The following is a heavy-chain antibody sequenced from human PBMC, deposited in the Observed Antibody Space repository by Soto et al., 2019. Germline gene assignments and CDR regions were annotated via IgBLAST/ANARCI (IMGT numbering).Heavy chain of an antibody. Sequence: SETLSLTCTVSGDSVITGYWSWILQPPGKGLEWIGFMYFGGSFNYNPSLTSRVTISVETSKNQFSMKMTSVTAADTAVYYCGKSYYDSTGFAVDPWGQGTLVTVSS. CDR2: MYFGGSF. J-gene: IGHJ5*02. CDR1: GDSVITGY. V-gene: IGHV4-59*02. CDR3: GKSYYDSTGFAVDP. D-gene: IGHD3-22*01.